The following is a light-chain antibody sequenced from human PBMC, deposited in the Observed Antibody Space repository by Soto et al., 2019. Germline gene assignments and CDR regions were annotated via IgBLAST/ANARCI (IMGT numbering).Light chain of an antibody. Sequence: EIVLTQSRGTLSLSPGERATLSCRASQSVSSSYLAWYQQKPGQAPSLLIYGASRRATGIPDRFSGSGSGTDFTLTISRLEPEDFAVYYCQQYDSSPITFGQGTRLEIK. J-gene: IGKJ5*01. V-gene: IGKV3-20*01. CDR1: QSVSSSY. CDR3: QQYDSSPIT. CDR2: GAS.